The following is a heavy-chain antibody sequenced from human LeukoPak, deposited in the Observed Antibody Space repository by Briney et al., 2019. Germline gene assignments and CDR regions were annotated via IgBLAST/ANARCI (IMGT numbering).Heavy chain of an antibody. D-gene: IGHD4-11*01. CDR3: TTDDYSNYDLVY. V-gene: IGHV3-15*01. CDR1: GFTFSSYS. Sequence: GGSLRLSCAASGFTFSSYSMSWVRQAPGKGLEWVGRIKRKTDDGTTDYAAPVKGRFTISRDDSKNTLYLQMNSLKTEDTAVYYCTTDDYSNYDLVYWGQGTLVTVSS. J-gene: IGHJ4*02. CDR2: IKRKTDDGTT.